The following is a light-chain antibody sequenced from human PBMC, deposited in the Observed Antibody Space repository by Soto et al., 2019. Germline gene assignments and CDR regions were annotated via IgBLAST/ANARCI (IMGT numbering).Light chain of an antibody. CDR3: QQRGNWPWT. CDR1: QSVNDY. V-gene: IGKV3-11*01. Sequence: PGERATLSCRASQSVNDYLAWYQQKPGQAPRLLIYDVSNRATGIPARFSGSGSGTDFTLTISSLEPEDFAVYYCQQRGNWPWTFGQGTKVEIK. CDR2: DVS. J-gene: IGKJ1*01.